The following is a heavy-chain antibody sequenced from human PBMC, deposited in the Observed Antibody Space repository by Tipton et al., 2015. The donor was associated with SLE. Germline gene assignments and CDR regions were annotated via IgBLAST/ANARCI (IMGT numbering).Heavy chain of an antibody. CDR2: IYYSGGT. V-gene: IGHV4-31*03. D-gene: IGHD3-3*01. CDR3: ARGFFHDYWSAEQGRKSFYFDN. J-gene: IGHJ4*02. Sequence: TLSLTCTVSGDSISSGAYYWSWIRQHPGKGLEWIGHIYYSGGTYYNPSLKSRVTISLDTSKTQFSLKLTSVTAADTAMYFCARGFFHDYWSAEQGRKSFYFDNWGQGALVTVSS. CDR1: GDSISSGAYY.